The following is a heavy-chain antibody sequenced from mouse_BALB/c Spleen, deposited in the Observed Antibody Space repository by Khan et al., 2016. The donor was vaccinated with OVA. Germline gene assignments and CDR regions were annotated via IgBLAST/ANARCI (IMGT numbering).Heavy chain of an antibody. CDR3: DRNSDGGSYWYFDV. J-gene: IGHJ1*01. V-gene: IGHV2-6-4*01. Sequence: VELVESGPGLVAPSQSLSITCTVSGFSLSRYSVHWVRQPPGKGLEWLGIMWIGGSTDYNSALKSRLSINKDNSKSQVFLKMNSLQTDDTAMYXCDRNSDGGSYWYFDVWGAGTTVTVSS. CDR2: MWIGGST. CDR1: GFSLSRYS.